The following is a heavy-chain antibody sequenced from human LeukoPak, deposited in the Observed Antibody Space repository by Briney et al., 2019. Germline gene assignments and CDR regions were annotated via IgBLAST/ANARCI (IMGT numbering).Heavy chain of an antibody. V-gene: IGHV3-66*01. CDR3: ARAGPSSSWHQFDY. CDR1: GFTVSRNY. J-gene: IGHJ4*02. D-gene: IGHD6-13*01. Sequence: GGSLRLSCAASGFTVSRNYMSWVRQAPGKGLEGVSVIYSGGRTYYADSVKGRFTISRDNSKNTLYLQMNSLRAEDTAVYYCARAGPSSSWHQFDYWGQGTLVTVSS. CDR2: IYSGGRT.